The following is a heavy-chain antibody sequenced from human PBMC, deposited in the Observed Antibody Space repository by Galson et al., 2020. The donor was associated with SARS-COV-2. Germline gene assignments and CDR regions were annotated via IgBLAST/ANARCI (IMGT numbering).Heavy chain of an antibody. V-gene: IGHV4-30-4*01. D-gene: IGHD3-9*01. CDR2: IYNTGSA. J-gene: IGHJ5*02. CDR3: ARAGADILSAYNWFDP. Sequence: SETLSLTCIVSRVSISSVDYYWSGIRQPPGKGLAWIGYIYNTGSAYYNPSLKSRVSMSVDTSKNQFSLNMTSLTVADTAVYYCARAGADILSAYNWFDPGGQGTLVTVSS. CDR1: RVSISSVDYY.